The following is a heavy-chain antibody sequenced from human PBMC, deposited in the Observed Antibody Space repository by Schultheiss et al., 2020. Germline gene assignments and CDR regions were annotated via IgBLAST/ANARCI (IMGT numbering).Heavy chain of an antibody. J-gene: IGHJ5*02. V-gene: IGHV1-46*01. CDR1: GYTFTSYY. CDR2: INPSGGST. Sequence: ASVKVSCKASGYTFTSYYMHWVRQAPGQGLEWMGIINPSGGSTSYAQKFQGRVTITADKSTSTAYMELSSLRSEDTAVYYCAREGADDSSGYSPAYNWFDPWGQGTLGTV. D-gene: IGHD3-22*01. CDR3: AREGADDSSGYSPAYNWFDP.